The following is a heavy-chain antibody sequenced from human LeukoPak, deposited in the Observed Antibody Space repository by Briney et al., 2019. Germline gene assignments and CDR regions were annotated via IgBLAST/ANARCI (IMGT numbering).Heavy chain of an antibody. D-gene: IGHD6-19*01. Sequence: SETLSLTCAVYGGSISSSSYYWGWIRQPPGKGLEWIGSIYYSGSTYYNPSLKSRVTISVDTSKNQFSLKLSSVTAADTAVYYCARRDSSGWYYFDYWGQGTLVTVSS. J-gene: IGHJ4*02. V-gene: IGHV4-39*01. CDR1: GGSISSSSYY. CDR2: IYYSGST. CDR3: ARRDSSGWYYFDY.